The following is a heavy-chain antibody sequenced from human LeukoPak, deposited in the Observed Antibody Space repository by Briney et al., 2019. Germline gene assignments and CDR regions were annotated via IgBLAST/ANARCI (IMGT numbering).Heavy chain of an antibody. Sequence: GASLKVSCKASGYTFTSYYIHWVRQAPGQGLEWMGKINPSGGTTTNAQTFLGRLTMTRDTSTNTVYMELRSLRSDDTAVYYCARDRHIAAAVYYYYMDVWGKGTPVTVSS. D-gene: IGHD6-13*01. J-gene: IGHJ6*03. V-gene: IGHV1-46*01. CDR1: GYTFTSYY. CDR3: ARDRHIAAAVYYYYMDV. CDR2: INPSGGTT.